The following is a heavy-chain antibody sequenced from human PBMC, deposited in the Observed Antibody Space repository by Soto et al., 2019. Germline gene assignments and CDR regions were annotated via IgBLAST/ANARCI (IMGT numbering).Heavy chain of an antibody. CDR2: IMPIFRTP. D-gene: IGHD3-3*02. J-gene: IGHJ6*02. V-gene: IGHV1-69*12. CDR1: GGTFSNSA. Sequence: QVQLEQSGAEVKKPGSSVKVSCKASGGTFSNSAISWVRQAPGQGLEWMGGIMPIFRTPDYAQKFQGRVTITADESTSTAYMELSRLKSDDPAVYYCARDKDRQQLGGNYYYILDVWGQGTTVTVSS. CDR3: ARDKDRQQLGGNYYYILDV.